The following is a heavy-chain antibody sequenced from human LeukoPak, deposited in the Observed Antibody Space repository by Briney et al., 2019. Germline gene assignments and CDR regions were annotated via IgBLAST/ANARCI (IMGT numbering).Heavy chain of an antibody. CDR3: TKDPNGDYVGAFDF. CDR1: GFSFSSHA. CDR2: VGGNGANT. D-gene: IGHD4-17*01. J-gene: IGHJ3*01. V-gene: IGHV3-23*01. Sequence: GGSLRLSCVASGFSFSSHAMTWVRQAPGKGLEWVSVVGGNGANTYYVDSVKGRFTISRDNSKNTLFLQMNNLRAKDTAVYYCTKDPNGDYVGAFDFWGQGTMVTVSS.